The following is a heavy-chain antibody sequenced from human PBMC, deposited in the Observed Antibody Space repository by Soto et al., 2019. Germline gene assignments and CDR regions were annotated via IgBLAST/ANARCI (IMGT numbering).Heavy chain of an antibody. Sequence: GGSLRLSCASSGFTFSSYAMHWVRQAPGKGLEWVAVISYDGSNKYYADSVKGRFTISRDNSKNTLYLQMNSLRAEDTAVYYCARALKAEAVSYYYYGMDVWGQGTTVTVSS. V-gene: IGHV3-30-3*01. CDR2: ISYDGSNK. CDR3: ARALKAEAVSYYYYGMDV. CDR1: GFTFSSYA. D-gene: IGHD6-19*01. J-gene: IGHJ6*02.